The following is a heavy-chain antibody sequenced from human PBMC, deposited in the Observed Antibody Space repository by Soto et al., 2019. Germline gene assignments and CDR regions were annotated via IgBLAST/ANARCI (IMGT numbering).Heavy chain of an antibody. CDR2: IYYSGST. CDR1: GGSISSSSYY. Sequence: SETLSLTCTVSGGSISSSSYYWGWIRQPPGKGLEWIGSIYYSGSTYYNPSLKSRVTISVDTSKNQFSLKLSSVTAADTAVYYCASSLGYCSGGSCYEFWFDPWGQGTLVTVSS. V-gene: IGHV4-39*01. D-gene: IGHD2-15*01. J-gene: IGHJ5*02. CDR3: ASSLGYCSGGSCYEFWFDP.